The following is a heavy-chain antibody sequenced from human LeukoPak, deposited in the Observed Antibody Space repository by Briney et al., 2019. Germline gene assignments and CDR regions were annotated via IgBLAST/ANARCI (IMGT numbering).Heavy chain of an antibody. Sequence: GGSLRLSCAASGFTFSSYDMNWVRQAPGKGLEWVSSITSSSTYIYYADSVKGRFTISRDNAKNSLYLQMDSLRVEDTAVYYCARDPYSGSYGDYYYYYMDVWGKGTTVTISS. CDR2: ITSSSTYI. D-gene: IGHD1-26*01. CDR1: GFTFSSYD. J-gene: IGHJ6*03. V-gene: IGHV3-21*01. CDR3: ARDPYSGSYGDYYYYYMDV.